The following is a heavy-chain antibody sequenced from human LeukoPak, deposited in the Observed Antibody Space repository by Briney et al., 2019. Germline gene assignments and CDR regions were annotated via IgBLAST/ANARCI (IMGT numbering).Heavy chain of an antibody. J-gene: IGHJ6*03. CDR2: IQYDGSNE. V-gene: IGHV3-30*02. CDR3: ARAGWQLVPTSYYYYYMDV. D-gene: IGHD6-6*01. CDR1: RFTFSSYG. Sequence: GGSLRLSCAASRFTFSSYGMHWVRQAPGKGLEWVAYIQYDGSNEQYADSVKGRFSISRDSSKNILYLQMNSLRAEDTAVYYCARAGWQLVPTSYYYYYMDVWGKGTTVTVSS.